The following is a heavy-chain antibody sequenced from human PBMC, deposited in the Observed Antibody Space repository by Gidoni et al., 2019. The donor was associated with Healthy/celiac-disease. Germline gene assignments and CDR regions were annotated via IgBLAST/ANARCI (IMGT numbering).Heavy chain of an antibody. V-gene: IGHV3-49*03. D-gene: IGHD5-12*01. CDR2: IRSKAYGGTT. CDR1: GFTFGDYA. CDR3: TRDLGIYSPYYYYYGMDV. Sequence: EVQLVESGGGLVQPGRSLRPSCTASGFTFGDYAMSWFRQAPGKGLEWVGFIRSKAYGGTTEYAASVKGRFTISRDDSKSIAYLQMNSLKTEDTAVYYCTRDLGIYSPYYYYYGMDVWGQGTTVTVSS. J-gene: IGHJ6*02.